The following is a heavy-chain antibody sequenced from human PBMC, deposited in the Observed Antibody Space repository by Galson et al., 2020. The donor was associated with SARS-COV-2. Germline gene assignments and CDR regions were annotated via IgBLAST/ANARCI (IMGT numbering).Heavy chain of an antibody. D-gene: IGHD6-13*01. CDR3: ARSLPAAHDAFDI. J-gene: IGHJ3*02. Sequence: SETLSLTCTVSGGPVSSGSYYWSWIRQPPGKGLEWLGYIYYSGSTNYNPSLKSRVTISVDTSKNQFSLKLSSVTAADTAVYYCARSLPAAHDAFDIWGQGTMVTVSS. CDR2: IYYSGST. CDR1: GGPVSSGSYY. V-gene: IGHV4-61*01.